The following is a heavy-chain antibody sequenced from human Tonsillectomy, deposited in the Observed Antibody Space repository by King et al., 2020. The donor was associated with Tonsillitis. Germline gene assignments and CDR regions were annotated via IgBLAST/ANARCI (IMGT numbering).Heavy chain of an antibody. D-gene: IGHD6-13*01. J-gene: IGHJ4*02. V-gene: IGHV3-48*03. Sequence: VQLVESGGGLVQPGGSLRLSCAASGFTFSSYEMNWVRQAPGKGLEWVSYISSSGSTIYYADSVKGRFTISRDNAKNSLYLQMNSLRAEDTAVYYCAREGYSSSWHYWRQGTLVTASS. CDR2: ISSSGSTI. CDR3: AREGYSSSWHY. CDR1: GFTFSSYE.